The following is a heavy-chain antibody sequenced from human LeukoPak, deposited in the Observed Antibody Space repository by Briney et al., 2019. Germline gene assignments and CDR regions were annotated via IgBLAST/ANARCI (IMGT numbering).Heavy chain of an antibody. CDR3: VRDHCSGGSCYSMAYFDY. CDR1: GYRFINYG. V-gene: IGHV1-18*01. Sequence: PKASVKVSCKASGYRFINYGISWVRQAPGQGLEWMGWVSGNNGHTNYAEKFQGRVLMTTDTFTNTAYMELRSLTSDDTALYYCVRDHCSGGSCYSMAYFDYWGQGTLVTVSS. D-gene: IGHD2-15*01. J-gene: IGHJ4*02. CDR2: VSGNNGHT.